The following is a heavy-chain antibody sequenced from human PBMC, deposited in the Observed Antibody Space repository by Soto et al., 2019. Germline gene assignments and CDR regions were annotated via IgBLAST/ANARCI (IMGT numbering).Heavy chain of an antibody. CDR2: ILMDGINT. D-gene: IGHD1-20*01. CDR3: ARSYHNFPHYHYPMDV. Sequence: PGGSLRLSCAASGFTFSAYWMHWVRQAPGKGLVWVSRILMDGINTDYADSVKGRFTISRDNAYNTLYLQMNDLRAEDTAVYYCARSYHNFPHYHYPMDVWGQGTTVTVSS. V-gene: IGHV3-74*01. CDR1: GFTFSAYW. J-gene: IGHJ6*02.